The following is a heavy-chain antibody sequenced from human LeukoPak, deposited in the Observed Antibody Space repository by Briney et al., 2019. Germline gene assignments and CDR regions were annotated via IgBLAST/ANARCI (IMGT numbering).Heavy chain of an antibody. Sequence: SETLSLICSVSGHSIRSGYYWGWIRQPPGKGLEWIGSIYYSGSTYYNPSLRSRVTLSVDTSKNQFSLKLSSVTAADTAVYYCAREGGIAARRGTIDYWGQGTLVTVSS. CDR3: AREGGIAARRGTIDY. V-gene: IGHV4-38-2*02. J-gene: IGHJ4*02. D-gene: IGHD6-6*01. CDR2: IYYSGST. CDR1: GHSIRSGYY.